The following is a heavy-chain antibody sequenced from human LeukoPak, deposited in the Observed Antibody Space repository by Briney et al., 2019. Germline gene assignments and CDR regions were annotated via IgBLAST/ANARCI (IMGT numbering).Heavy chain of an antibody. CDR1: GFTFSSYA. J-gene: IGHJ4*02. Sequence: GGSLRLSCAASGFTFSSYAMSSVRQAPGEGLEWVSAISGSGGSTYYADSVKGRFTISTDNSKNTLYLQMNSLRAEDTAVYYCATTLEGYDILTGYYNVGFDYWGQGTLVTVSS. V-gene: IGHV3-23*01. CDR3: ATTLEGYDILTGYYNVGFDY. D-gene: IGHD3-9*01. CDR2: ISGSGGST.